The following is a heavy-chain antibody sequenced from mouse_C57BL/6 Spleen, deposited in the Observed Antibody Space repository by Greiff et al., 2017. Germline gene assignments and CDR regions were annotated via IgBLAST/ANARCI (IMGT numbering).Heavy chain of an antibody. D-gene: IGHD2-4*01. J-gene: IGHJ3*01. V-gene: IGHV2-6*01. CDR1: GFSLTSYG. CDR3: ATFYYDYAGTFAY. Sequence: VQVVESGPGLVAPSQSLYITCTVSGFSLTSYGVDWVSQSPGKGLEWLGVIWGVGSTNYNSALKSRLSISTDNSKSQVFLKMISLQTDDTAMYYVATFYYDYAGTFAYWGQGTLVTVSA. CDR2: IWGVGST.